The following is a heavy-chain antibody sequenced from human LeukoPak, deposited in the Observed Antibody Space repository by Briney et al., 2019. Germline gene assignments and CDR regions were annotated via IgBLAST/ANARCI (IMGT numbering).Heavy chain of an antibody. CDR1: GGSISSYY. J-gene: IGHJ5*02. CDR3: ARHPAVPRALWFDP. D-gene: IGHD3-16*02. Sequence: SETLSLTCTVSGGSISSYYWSWIRQPPGKGLEWIGYIYYSGSTSYNPSLKSRVTISVDTSKNQFSLKLSSVTAADTAVYYCARHPAVPRALWFDPWGQGTLVTVSS. V-gene: IGHV4-59*08. CDR2: IYYSGST.